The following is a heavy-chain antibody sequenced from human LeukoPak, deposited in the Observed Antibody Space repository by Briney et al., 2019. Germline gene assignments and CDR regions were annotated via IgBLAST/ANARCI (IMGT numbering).Heavy chain of an antibody. Sequence: ASVKVSCKASGGTFSSYAISWVRQAPGQGLEWMGRIIPILGIANYAQKFQGRVTITADKSTSTAYMELSSLRSEDTAVYYCARVTANWGYVYWGQGTLVTVSS. CDR2: IIPILGIA. D-gene: IGHD7-27*01. V-gene: IGHV1-69*04. J-gene: IGHJ4*02. CDR3: ARVTANWGYVY. CDR1: GGTFSSYA.